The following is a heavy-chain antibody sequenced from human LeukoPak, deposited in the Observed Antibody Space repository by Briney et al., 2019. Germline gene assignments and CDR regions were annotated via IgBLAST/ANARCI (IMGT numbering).Heavy chain of an antibody. CDR2: INSDGSST. J-gene: IGHJ4*02. CDR3: ARVLGLVRATEPPGY. CDR1: GFTLSSYW. V-gene: IGHV3-74*01. Sequence: PGGSLRLSCAASGFTLSSYWMHWVRQAPGKGLVWASRINSDGSSTSYADSVKGRFTISRDNAKNTLYLQMNSLRAEDTAVYYCARVLGLVRATEPPGYWGQGTLVTVSS. D-gene: IGHD1-14*01.